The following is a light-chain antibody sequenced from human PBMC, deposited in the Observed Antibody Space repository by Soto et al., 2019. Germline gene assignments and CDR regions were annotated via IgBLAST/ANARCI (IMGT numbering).Light chain of an antibody. J-gene: IGLJ2*01. CDR3: SSYTSSSTL. CDR1: SSEVGGYNY. V-gene: IGLV2-14*01. CDR2: DVS. Sequence: QSVLTQPASVSGSPGQSITISCTGTSSEVGGYNYVSWYQQHPGKAPKLMIYDVSNRPSGVSNRFSGSKSGNTASLTISGLQAEDEADYYCSSYTSSSTLFGGGTQLTV.